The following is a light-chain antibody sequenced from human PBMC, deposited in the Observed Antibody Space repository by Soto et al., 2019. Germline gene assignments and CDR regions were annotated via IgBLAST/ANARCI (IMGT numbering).Light chain of an antibody. CDR1: QTVSSSY. J-gene: IGKJ2*01. CDR3: QQYLGSPYT. CDR2: GAS. V-gene: IGKV3-20*01. Sequence: EIVLTQSPGTLSLSPGERATLSCRASQTVSSSYLAWYQQKPGQAPRLLIYGASSRATGVPDRFSGSGSGTDFTLTISKLEPEDAAVYYCQQYLGSPYTCGQGTKLEI.